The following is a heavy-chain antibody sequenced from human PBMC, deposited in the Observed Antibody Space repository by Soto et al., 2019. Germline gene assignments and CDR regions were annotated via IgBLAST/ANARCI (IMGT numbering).Heavy chain of an antibody. Sequence: QVQLQESVPGLVKPSETLSLTCTVSGVSISRGGSYWTWIRQHPGKGLEWIGSIHYDGATFFNPSVESRLSSSADTSKNQFYLTLTSVTASDTAVYFCAMAVVGAQSPTDYWGQGDLVTVSS. V-gene: IGHV4-31*03. J-gene: IGHJ4*02. CDR1: GVSISRGGSY. CDR3: AMAVVGAQSPTDY. D-gene: IGHD1-26*01. CDR2: IHYDGAT.